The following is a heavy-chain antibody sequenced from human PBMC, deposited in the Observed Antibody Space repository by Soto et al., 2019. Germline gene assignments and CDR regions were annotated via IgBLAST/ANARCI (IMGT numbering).Heavy chain of an antibody. V-gene: IGHV3-13*01. CDR1: GFTFSSYD. Sequence: GGSLRLSCAASGFTFSSYDMHWVRQAPGKGLEWVSAIGTAGDTYYPGSVKGRFTISRENAKNPLYLQMNSLRAEDTAVYYCARGNTYYDILTAGPDVWGQGTTVTVSS. CDR2: IGTAGDT. CDR3: ARGNTYYDILTAGPDV. D-gene: IGHD3-9*01. J-gene: IGHJ6*02.